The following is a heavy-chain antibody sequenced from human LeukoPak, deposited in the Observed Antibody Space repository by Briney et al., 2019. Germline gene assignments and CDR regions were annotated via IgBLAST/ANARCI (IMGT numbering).Heavy chain of an antibody. CDR3: ARGGVVVALGSYGMDV. V-gene: IGHV3-53*01. Sequence: PGGSLRLSCAVSGFTVSSNYMSWVRQAPGKGLEWVSVIYIDGNTYYADSVKGRFTISRDNSKNTLYLQMNTLRAEDTAVYYCARGGVVVALGSYGMDVWGQGTTVTVSS. J-gene: IGHJ6*02. D-gene: IGHD2-15*01. CDR1: GFTVSSNY. CDR2: IYIDGNT.